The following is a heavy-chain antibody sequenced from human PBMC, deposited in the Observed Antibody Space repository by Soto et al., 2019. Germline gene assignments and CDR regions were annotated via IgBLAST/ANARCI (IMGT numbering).Heavy chain of an antibody. D-gene: IGHD4-4*01. V-gene: IGHV1-2*02. Sequence: ASVKVSCKASGYPFSDNQIHWLRRAPGQGLEWMGRINPKSDDTNYAQKFQGRVTMTRDTSIDTAYLELTGLTSDDTATYYCARKHSLDYIRWGLDPWGQGTLVT. J-gene: IGHJ5*02. CDR2: INPKSDDT. CDR3: ARKHSLDYIRWGLDP. CDR1: GYPFSDNQ.